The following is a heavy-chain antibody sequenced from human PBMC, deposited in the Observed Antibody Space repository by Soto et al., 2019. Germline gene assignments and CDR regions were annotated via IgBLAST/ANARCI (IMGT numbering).Heavy chain of an antibody. CDR3: ANGARDGYTLWVFDY. J-gene: IGHJ4*02. Sequence: EVQLLESGVGLVQPGGSLRLSCAASGFTFSSYAIIWVRQAPGKGLEWVSAISGSGGSTYYADSVKCRFTISRDNSKNTQYQQMHSLSAEDTAVYYCANGARDGYTLWVFDYWGQGTLVTVSS. CDR1: GFTFSSYA. D-gene: IGHD5-12*01. CDR2: ISGSGGST. V-gene: IGHV3-23*01.